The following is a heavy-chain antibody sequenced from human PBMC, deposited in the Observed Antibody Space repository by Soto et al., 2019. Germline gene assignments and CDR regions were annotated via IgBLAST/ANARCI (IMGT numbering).Heavy chain of an antibody. V-gene: IGHV3-30*03. CDR3: ATDLPDYGDYDY. CDR1: GFTFSSYG. CDR2: ISYDGSNK. Sequence: QVQLVESGGGVVQPGRSLRLSCAASGFTFSSYGMHWVRQAPGKGLEWVAVISYDGSNKYYADSVKGRFTISRDNSKNTLYLQRNSLRAEDTAVYYGATDLPDYGDYDYWGQGPLVTVSS. J-gene: IGHJ4*02. D-gene: IGHD4-17*01.